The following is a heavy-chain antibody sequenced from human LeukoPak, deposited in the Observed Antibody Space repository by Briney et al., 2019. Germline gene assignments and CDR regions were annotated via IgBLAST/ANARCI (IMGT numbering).Heavy chain of an antibody. Sequence: ASVKVSCKASGGTFNSYAISWVRQAPGQGLEWMGGIIPIFGTANYAQKFQGRVTITADESTSTAYMELSSLRSDDTAVYYCARVSGHYYYGMDVWGQGTTVTVSS. J-gene: IGHJ6*02. CDR3: ARVSGHYYYGMDV. CDR2: IIPIFGTA. CDR1: GGTFNSYA. V-gene: IGHV1-69*13.